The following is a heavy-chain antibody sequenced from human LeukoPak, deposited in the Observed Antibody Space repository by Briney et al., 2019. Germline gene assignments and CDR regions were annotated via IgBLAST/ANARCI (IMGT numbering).Heavy chain of an antibody. V-gene: IGHV1-8*01. CDR3: ARETPGEIAVAANGYFDY. J-gene: IGHJ4*02. Sequence: ASVKVSCKASGYTFTSYDINWVRQATGQGLEWMAWMNPNSGNTGSAQKFQGRVTMTRNTSISTAYMELSSLRSEDTAVYYCARETPGEIAVAANGYFDYWGQGTLVTVSS. CDR2: MNPNSGNT. D-gene: IGHD6-19*01. CDR1: GYTFTSYD.